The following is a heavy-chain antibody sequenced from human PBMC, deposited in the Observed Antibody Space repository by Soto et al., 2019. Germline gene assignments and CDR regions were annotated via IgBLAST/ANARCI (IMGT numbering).Heavy chain of an antibody. D-gene: IGHD1-26*01. CDR3: AKGVELDV. Sequence: EVLLLESGGGLVQPGGSLRLSCEASGFSFSSFAMNWVRQAPGKGLEWVSAIGDSGASTYYADSVKGRFTISRDNSRNTLYLQPHSLRAEDTAVYYCAKGVELDVWGNGTTVTVSS. CDR1: GFSFSSFA. J-gene: IGHJ6*03. V-gene: IGHV3-23*01. CDR2: IGDSGAST.